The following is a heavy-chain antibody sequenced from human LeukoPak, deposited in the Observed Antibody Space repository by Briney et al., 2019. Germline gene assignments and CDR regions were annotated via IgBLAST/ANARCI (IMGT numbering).Heavy chain of an antibody. CDR2: IKQDGSEK. V-gene: IGHV3-7*01. D-gene: IGHD6-19*01. Sequence: GGSLRLSCAVSGFTFSSYWMSWVRQAPGKGLEWVANIKQDGSEKYYVDSVKGRFTISRDNAKNSLYLRMNSLRAEDTAVYYCARDRWLARWGQGTLVTVSS. J-gene: IGHJ4*02. CDR3: ARDRWLAR. CDR1: GFTFSSYW.